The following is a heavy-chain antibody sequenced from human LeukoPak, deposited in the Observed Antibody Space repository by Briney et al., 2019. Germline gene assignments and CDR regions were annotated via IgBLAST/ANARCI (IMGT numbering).Heavy chain of an antibody. Sequence: QTGGSLRLSCAASGFTFSSYAMSWVRQAPGKGLEWVSAISGSGGSTYYADSVKGRFTISRDNSKNPLYLQMNSLRAEDTAVHYCAKGAHIVVVVAATGSDYWGQGTLVTVSS. CDR3: AKGAHIVVVVAATGSDY. CDR1: GFTFSSYA. J-gene: IGHJ4*02. V-gene: IGHV3-23*01. CDR2: ISGSGGST. D-gene: IGHD2-15*01.